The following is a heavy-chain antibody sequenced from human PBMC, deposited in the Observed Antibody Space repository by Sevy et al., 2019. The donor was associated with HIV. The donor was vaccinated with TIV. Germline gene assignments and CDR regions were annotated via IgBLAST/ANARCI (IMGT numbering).Heavy chain of an antibody. CDR3: ARVPTYYFGSGTYFDY. Sequence: ASVKVSCKASGYTFSSNGIAWVRQAPGQGLQWMGWIDVYNGNSNYAQNLRDRVTMTTDTSTSTAYMELKSLRSDDTAVYYCARVPTYYFGSGTYFDYWGQGTLVTVSS. J-gene: IGHJ4*02. D-gene: IGHD3-10*01. V-gene: IGHV1-18*01. CDR2: IDVYNGNS. CDR1: GYTFSSNG.